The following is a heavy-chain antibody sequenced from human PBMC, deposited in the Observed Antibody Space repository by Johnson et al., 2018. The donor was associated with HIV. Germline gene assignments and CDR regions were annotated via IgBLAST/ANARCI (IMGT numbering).Heavy chain of an antibody. Sequence: VQLVESGGGVVRPGGSLRLSCAASGFTFDDYGMSWVRQAPGKGLEWVSVIYSGGSTYYADSVKGRFPISRDNSKNSLYLQMNSLRAEDTALYYCAREGIAVGRGRGAFDIWGQGTMVTVSS. V-gene: IGHV3-20*04. CDR2: IYSGGST. J-gene: IGHJ3*02. CDR3: AREGIAVGRGRGAFDI. CDR1: GFTFDDYG. D-gene: IGHD6-19*01.